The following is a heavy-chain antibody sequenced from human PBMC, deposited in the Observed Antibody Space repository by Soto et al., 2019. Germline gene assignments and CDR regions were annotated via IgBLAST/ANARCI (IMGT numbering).Heavy chain of an antibody. D-gene: IGHD2-21*01. CDR1: GGSISSSSYY. J-gene: IGHJ6*03. V-gene: IGHV4-39*01. Sequence: SETLSLTCTVSGGSISSSSYYWGWIRQPPGKGLEWIGSIYYSGSTYYNPSLKSRVTISVDTSKNQFSLKLSSVTAADTAVYYCARQRVVLFKDYYYYYYMDVWGDGATVTVSS. CDR3: ARQRVVLFKDYYYYYYMDV. CDR2: IYYSGST.